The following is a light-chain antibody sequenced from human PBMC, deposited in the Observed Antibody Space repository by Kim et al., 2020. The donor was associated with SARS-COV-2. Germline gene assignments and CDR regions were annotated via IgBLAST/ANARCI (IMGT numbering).Light chain of an antibody. CDR1: QGVSSY. CDR2: AAS. V-gene: IGKV1-8*01. CDR3: QQYYSYPRT. J-gene: IGKJ1*01. Sequence: ASTGDRVTITRRSSQGVSSYLAWYQQKPGKAPKLLIYAASTLQSGVPSRFSGSGSGTDFTLTISCLQSEDFATYYCQQYYSYPRTFGQGTKVDIK.